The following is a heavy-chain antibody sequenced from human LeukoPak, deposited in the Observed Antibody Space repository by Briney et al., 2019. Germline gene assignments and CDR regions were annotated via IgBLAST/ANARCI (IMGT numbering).Heavy chain of an antibody. CDR2: ISSSGSTI. Sequence: GGSLRLSCAASGFTFSDYYMSWIRQAPGKGLEWVSYISSSGSTIYYADSVKGRFTISRDNAKNSLYLQMNSLRAEDTAVYYCARVGPLDCTNGVCPDAFDIWGQGTMVTVSS. V-gene: IGHV3-11*01. J-gene: IGHJ3*02. CDR3: ARVGPLDCTNGVCPDAFDI. CDR1: GFTFSDYY. D-gene: IGHD2-8*01.